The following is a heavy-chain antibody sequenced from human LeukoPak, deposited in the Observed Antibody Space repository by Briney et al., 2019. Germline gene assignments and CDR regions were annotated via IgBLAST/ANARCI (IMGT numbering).Heavy chain of an antibody. CDR3: ARVGGSGLDFDY. V-gene: IGHV3-48*02. CDR1: GFTFSSYS. D-gene: IGHD6-19*01. Sequence: GGTLRLSCAASGFTFSSYSMNWGRHAPGKGLELVSYISSSSSTIYYADSVKGRFTISRDNAKNSLYLQMNSLRDEDTAVYYCARVGGSGLDFDYWGQGTLVTVSS. J-gene: IGHJ4*02. CDR2: ISSSSSTI.